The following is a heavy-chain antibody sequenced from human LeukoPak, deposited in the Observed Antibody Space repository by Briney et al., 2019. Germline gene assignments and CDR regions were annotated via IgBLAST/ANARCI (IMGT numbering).Heavy chain of an antibody. D-gene: IGHD1-7*01. CDR2: IYYSGST. Sequence: SETLSLTCTVSGGSISSHYWSWIRQPPGKGLEWIGYIYYSGSTNYNPSLKSRVTISVDTSKNQFSLKLSSVTAADTAVYYCARDRGNWSYEGIFDYWGQGTLVNVSS. J-gene: IGHJ4*02. CDR3: ARDRGNWSYEGIFDY. V-gene: IGHV4-59*11. CDR1: GGSISSHY.